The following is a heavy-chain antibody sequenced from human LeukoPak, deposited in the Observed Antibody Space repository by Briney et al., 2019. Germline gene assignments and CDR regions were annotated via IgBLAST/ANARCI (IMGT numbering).Heavy chain of an antibody. CDR3: AKSGLSGYDWDPPDY. Sequence: SETLSLTCTVSGGSISSYYWSWIRQTPGKGLEWSGYIYYSGSTNYNPSLKSRVTISVDTSKNQFSLKLSSVTAADTALYYCAKSGLSGYDWDPPDYWGQGTLVTVSS. V-gene: IGHV4-59*01. D-gene: IGHD5-12*01. CDR2: IYYSGST. J-gene: IGHJ4*02. CDR1: GGSISSYY.